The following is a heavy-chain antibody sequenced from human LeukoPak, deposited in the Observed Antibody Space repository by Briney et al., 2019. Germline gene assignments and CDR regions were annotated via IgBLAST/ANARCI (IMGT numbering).Heavy chain of an antibody. V-gene: IGHV5-51*01. CDR3: AKDRVPYGDAFDI. D-gene: IGHD2-8*01. J-gene: IGHJ3*02. CDR1: GYSFTSYW. CDR2: IYPGDSDT. Sequence: GESLKISCKGSGYSFTSYWIGWVRQMPGKGLEWMGIIYPGDSDTRYSPSFQGQVTISADKSISTAYLQWSSLRAEDTAVYYCAKDRVPYGDAFDIWGQGTMVTVSS.